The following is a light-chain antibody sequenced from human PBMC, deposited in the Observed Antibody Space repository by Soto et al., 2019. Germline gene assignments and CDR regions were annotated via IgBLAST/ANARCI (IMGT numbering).Light chain of an antibody. CDR3: SSYTSSSTLYV. Sequence: QSALTQPASVSGSPGQSITISCTGTSSDVGGYNYVSWYKQHPGKAPKLMIYEVSNRPSGVSNRCSGSKSGNTASLTISGLQAEDEADYYCSSYTSSSTLYVFGTGTKLTVL. J-gene: IGLJ1*01. CDR1: SSDVGGYNY. CDR2: EVS. V-gene: IGLV2-14*01.